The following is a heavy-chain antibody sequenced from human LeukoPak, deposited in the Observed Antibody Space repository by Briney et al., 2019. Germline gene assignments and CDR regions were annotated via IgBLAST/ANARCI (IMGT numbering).Heavy chain of an antibody. CDR2: INPNSGGT. CDR1: GYTFTDYY. J-gene: IGHJ2*01. V-gene: IGHV1-2*06. Sequence: ASVKVSCKASGYTFTDYYMHWVRQAPGQGLEWMGRINPNSGGTNYAQKFQGRVTMTRDTSISTAYMELSRLRSDDTAVYYCARATRTTVTARLHWYFDLWGRGTLVTVSS. D-gene: IGHD4-17*01. CDR3: ARATRTTVTARLHWYFDL.